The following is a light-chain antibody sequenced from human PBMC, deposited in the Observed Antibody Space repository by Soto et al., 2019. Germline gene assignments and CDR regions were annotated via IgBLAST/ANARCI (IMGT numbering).Light chain of an antibody. Sequence: EIVLTQSPGTLSLSPGERSTLSCMASQSVTSSYLAWYQQKPGQTPRLLIYDASNRAAGVPARFSGSGSGADFTLTISSLEPEDSAVYYCQQRYNWPPITFGQGTRLEI. CDR3: QQRYNWPPIT. CDR1: QSVTSSY. V-gene: IGKV3-11*01. J-gene: IGKJ5*01. CDR2: DAS.